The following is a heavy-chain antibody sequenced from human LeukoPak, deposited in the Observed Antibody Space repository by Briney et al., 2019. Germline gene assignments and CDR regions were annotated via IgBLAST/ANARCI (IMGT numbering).Heavy chain of an antibody. Sequence: SVKVSCKASGGTFSSYAISWVRQAPGQGLEWMGRIIPILGIANYAQKFQGRVTITADKSTSTAYMELSSLRSEDTAVYYCARDLRLSSGWSWGQGTLVTVSS. CDR2: IIPILGIA. CDR1: GGTFSSYA. D-gene: IGHD6-19*01. J-gene: IGHJ5*02. V-gene: IGHV1-69*04. CDR3: ARDLRLSSGWS.